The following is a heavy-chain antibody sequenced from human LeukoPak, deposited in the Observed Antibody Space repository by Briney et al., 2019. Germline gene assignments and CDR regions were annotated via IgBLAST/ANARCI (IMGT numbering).Heavy chain of an antibody. Sequence: GGSLRLACAASGFTFSSHAMSWVRQAPGKGLEWVSVISGGGRSAYYADSLKGRFTISRDNSKDTLYLQMNSLRAEDTALYYCAQDYSGYDLSAGYWGQGTLVTVSS. V-gene: IGHV3-23*01. J-gene: IGHJ4*02. D-gene: IGHD5-12*01. CDR2: ISGGGRSA. CDR3: AQDYSGYDLSAGY. CDR1: GFTFSSHA.